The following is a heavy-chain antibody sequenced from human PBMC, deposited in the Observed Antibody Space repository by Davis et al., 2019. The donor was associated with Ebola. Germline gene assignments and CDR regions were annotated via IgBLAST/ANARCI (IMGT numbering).Heavy chain of an antibody. CDR3: AREVLDSTSSAWFFDL. Sequence: PGGSLRLSCAASGFTFGDYAMSWVRQAPGKGLEWVSTISRAGESTYYPGSVKGRFTISRENAENSLYLQMNSLRAGDTAVYYCAREVLDSTSSAWFFDLWGRGTLVTVSS. CDR1: GFTFGDYA. D-gene: IGHD2/OR15-2a*01. CDR2: ISRAGEST. J-gene: IGHJ2*01. V-gene: IGHV3-13*01.